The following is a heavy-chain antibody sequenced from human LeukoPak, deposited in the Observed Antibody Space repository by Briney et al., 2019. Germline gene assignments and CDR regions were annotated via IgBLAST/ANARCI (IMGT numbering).Heavy chain of an antibody. CDR3: ARVFPKFVYMDV. CDR2: INPNSGGT. V-gene: IGHV1-2*02. D-gene: IGHD2-21*01. J-gene: IGHJ6*03. CDR1: GYTFTGYY. Sequence: ASVKVSCKASGYTFTGYYMHWVRQAPGQGLEWMGWINPNSGGTNYAQKFQGRVTMTRDTSISTAYMELSRLRSDDTAVYYCARVFPKFVYMDVWGKGTTVTISS.